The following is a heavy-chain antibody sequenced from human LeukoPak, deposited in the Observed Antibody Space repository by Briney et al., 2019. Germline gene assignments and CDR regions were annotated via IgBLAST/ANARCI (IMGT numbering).Heavy chain of an antibody. CDR3: ARHRDYGTGWYGFDY. Sequence: SETLSLTCTVSGGSINSYYWSWIRQPPGEGLEWIAYIYYSGSSNYNPSLKSRVTISVDTSKNQFSLRLSSVTAADTAVYYCARHRDYGTGWYGFDYWGQGSLVTVSS. CDR2: IYYSGSS. V-gene: IGHV4-59*08. CDR1: GGSINSYY. D-gene: IGHD6-19*01. J-gene: IGHJ4*02.